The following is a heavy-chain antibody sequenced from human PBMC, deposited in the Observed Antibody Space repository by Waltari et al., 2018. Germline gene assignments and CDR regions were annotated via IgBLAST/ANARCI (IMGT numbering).Heavy chain of an antibody. CDR2: ISGSGITI. Sequence: EVQLVESGGGLVQPGGSLRVSCAASGFTFSSYSMNWVRQAPGKGLEWLSYISGSGITIYYADSVKGRFTISRDNAKNSLYQQMNSLRAEDTAVYYCARVDSSTWYYFDYWGQGTLVTVSS. CDR3: ARVDSSTWYYFDY. D-gene: IGHD6-13*01. J-gene: IGHJ4*02. CDR1: GFTFSSYS. V-gene: IGHV3-48*01.